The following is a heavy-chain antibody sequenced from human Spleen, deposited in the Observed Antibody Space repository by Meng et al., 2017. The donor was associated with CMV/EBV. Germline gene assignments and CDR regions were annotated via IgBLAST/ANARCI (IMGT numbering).Heavy chain of an antibody. Sequence: SETLSLTCTVSGGSISSYYWSWIRQPPGKGLEWIGYIYSSGSTNYNPSLKSRVTISVDTSKNQFSLKVSSVTAADTAMYYCATFSPGWGSLGHWGQGTLVTVSS. J-gene: IGHJ1*01. CDR1: GGSISSYY. CDR2: IYSSGST. D-gene: IGHD2-21*01. V-gene: IGHV4-59*01. CDR3: ATFSPGWGSLGH.